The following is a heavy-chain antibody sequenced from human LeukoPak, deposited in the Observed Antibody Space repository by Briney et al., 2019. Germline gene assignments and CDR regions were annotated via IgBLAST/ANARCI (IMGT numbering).Heavy chain of an antibody. J-gene: IGHJ4*02. V-gene: IGHV3-23*01. CDR3: AKDKRPYGAGSYLFDY. Sequence: PGGSLRLSCAASGFTFSSYAMSWVRQAPGKGLEWVSAISGSGGSTYYADSVKGRFTISRDNSKNTLYLQMNSLRAEDTAVYYCAKDKRPYGAGSYLFDYWGQGTLVTVSS. CDR1: GFTFSSYA. CDR2: ISGSGGST. D-gene: IGHD3-10*01.